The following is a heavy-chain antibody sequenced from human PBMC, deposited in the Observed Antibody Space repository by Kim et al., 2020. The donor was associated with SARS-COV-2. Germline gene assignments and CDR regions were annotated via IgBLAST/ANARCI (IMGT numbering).Heavy chain of an antibody. CDR2: INPNSGGT. J-gene: IGHJ4*02. Sequence: ASVKVSCKASGYTFTGYYMHWVRQAPGQGLEWMGWINPNSGGTNYAQKFQGWVTMTRDTSISTAYMELSRLRSDDTAVYYCARGGGLGGRIAVDPFDYWGQETLVTVSS. CDR1: GYTFTGYY. V-gene: IGHV1-2*04. CDR3: ARGGGLGGRIAVDPFDY. D-gene: IGHD6-19*01.